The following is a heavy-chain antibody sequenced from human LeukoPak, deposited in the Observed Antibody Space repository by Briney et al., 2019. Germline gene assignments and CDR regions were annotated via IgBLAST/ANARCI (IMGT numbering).Heavy chain of an antibody. CDR2: INHSGST. CDR1: GGSFSGYY. J-gene: IGHJ4*02. Sequence: PSETLSLTCAVYGGSFSGYYWSWIRQPPGKGLEWIGEINHSGSTNYNPSLKSRVTISVGTSKNQFSLKLSSVTAADTAVYYCARHSYYDSSGYYPPSGAYFDYWGQGTPVTVSS. D-gene: IGHD3-22*01. CDR3: ARHSYYDSSGYYPPSGAYFDY. V-gene: IGHV4-34*01.